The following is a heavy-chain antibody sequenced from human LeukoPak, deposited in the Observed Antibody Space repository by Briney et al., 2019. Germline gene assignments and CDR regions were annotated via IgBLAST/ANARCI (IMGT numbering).Heavy chain of an antibody. V-gene: IGHV4-34*01. CDR2: VNHSGST. J-gene: IGHJ4*02. Sequence: SETLSLTCAVYGGSFSGYYWSWIRQPPGKGLEWIGEVNHSGSTNYNPSLKSRVTISVDTSKNQFSLKLSSVTAADTAVYYCASREPGYDYYDSSGYYYEYYFDYWGQGTLVTVSS. CDR1: GGSFSGYY. D-gene: IGHD3-22*01. CDR3: ASREPGYDYYDSSGYYYEYYFDY.